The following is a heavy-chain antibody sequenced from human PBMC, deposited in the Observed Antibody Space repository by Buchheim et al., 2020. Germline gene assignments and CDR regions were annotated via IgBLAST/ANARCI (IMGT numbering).Heavy chain of an antibody. CDR3: AKALAGVRFLEWLLWDAFDI. Sequence: EVQLLESGGGSVQPGGSLRLSCAASGFTFSTYAMNWVRQAPGKGLEWVSGISASGDSTYYGDAGKGRFTISSANSKNTLYLQMNSLRAEDTAVYYCAKALAGVRFLEWLLWDAFDIWGQGT. V-gene: IGHV3-23*01. CDR1: GFTFSTYA. D-gene: IGHD3-3*01. CDR2: ISASGDST. J-gene: IGHJ3*02.